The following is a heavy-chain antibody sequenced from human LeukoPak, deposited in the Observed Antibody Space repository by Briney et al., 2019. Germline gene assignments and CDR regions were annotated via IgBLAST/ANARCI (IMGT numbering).Heavy chain of an antibody. CDR1: GYTFTSYD. Sequence: ASVKVSCKASGYTFTSYDINWVRQATGQGLEWMGWLNPNGGNTGYAQKFQGRVTMTRNTSISTAYMELSSLRSEDTAVYYCARVGRRYCSSTSCYVHYWGQGTLVTVSS. CDR3: ARVGRRYCSSTSCYVHY. D-gene: IGHD2-2*01. J-gene: IGHJ4*02. V-gene: IGHV1-8*01. CDR2: LNPNGGNT.